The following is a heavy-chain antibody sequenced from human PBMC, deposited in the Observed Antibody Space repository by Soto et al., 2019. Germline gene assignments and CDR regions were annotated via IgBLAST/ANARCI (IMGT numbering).Heavy chain of an antibody. CDR2: IIPIFGTA. J-gene: IGHJ6*02. V-gene: IGHV1-69*01. D-gene: IGHD2-15*01. Sequence: QVQLVQSGAEVKKPGSSVKVSCKASGGTFSSYAISWVRQAPGQGLEWRGGIIPIFGTANYAQKFQGRVTITADESTSTAYIELSSLRSEDTAVYYCAGDPQPIVVTNYYYYYGMDVWGQGPTVTVSS. CDR3: AGDPQPIVVTNYYYYYGMDV. CDR1: GGTFSSYA.